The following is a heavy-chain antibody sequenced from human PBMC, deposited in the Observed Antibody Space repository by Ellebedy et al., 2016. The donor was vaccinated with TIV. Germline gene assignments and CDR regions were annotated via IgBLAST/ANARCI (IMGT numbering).Heavy chain of an antibody. CDR3: TRGPSGGYFDY. V-gene: IGHV1-2*02. CDR2: INPNNGGT. J-gene: IGHJ4*02. Sequence: AASVKVSCKPSGYVFDSFFLAWVRQAPGQEFEWMGWINPNNGGTNYAQKFQDRVTMTRDTTISTVYMDLSRLTSDDTAVYYCTRGPSGGYFDYWGQGTLVPVSS. CDR1: GYVFDSFF. D-gene: IGHD3-10*01.